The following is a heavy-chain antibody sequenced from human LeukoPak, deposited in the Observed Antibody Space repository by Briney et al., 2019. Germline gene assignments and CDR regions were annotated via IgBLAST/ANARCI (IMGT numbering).Heavy chain of an antibody. J-gene: IGHJ3*02. CDR2: IIPIFGTA. Sequence: ASVKVSCKASGGTFSSYAISWVRQAPGQGLEWMGGIIPIFGTANYAQKFQGRVTITADESTSTAYMELSSLRSEDTAVYYCAKTMVRPWGANDAFDIWGQGTMVTVSS. D-gene: IGHD3-10*01. CDR1: GGTFSSYA. CDR3: AKTMVRPWGANDAFDI. V-gene: IGHV1-69*13.